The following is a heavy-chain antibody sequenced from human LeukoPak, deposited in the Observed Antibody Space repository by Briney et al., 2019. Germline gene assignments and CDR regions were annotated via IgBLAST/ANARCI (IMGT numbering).Heavy chain of an antibody. D-gene: IGHD3-9*01. V-gene: IGHV4-39*07. J-gene: IGHJ4*02. CDR1: GGSISSSSYY. CDR3: ASGILTGLDYFDY. CDR2: ISYSGST. Sequence: SETLSLTCTVSGGSISSSSYYWGWIRQPPGKGLEWIGSISYSGSTHYNPSLKSRVTVSLDTSKNQFSLKLSSVTTADTAVYYCASGILTGLDYFDYWGQGTLVTVSS.